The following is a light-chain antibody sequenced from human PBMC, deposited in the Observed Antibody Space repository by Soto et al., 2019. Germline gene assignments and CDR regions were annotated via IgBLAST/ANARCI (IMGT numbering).Light chain of an antibody. V-gene: IGLV2-14*01. Sequence: QSALTQPASVSGSPGQSITISCTGTSSDVGGYNYVSWYQQHPGKAPKLIIYEVSNRPSGVSNRFSGSKSGNTASLTISGLQAEDEADYYCISYTSSSTPYVFGTGTKLTVL. CDR3: ISYTSSSTPYV. CDR1: SSDVGGYNY. CDR2: EVS. J-gene: IGLJ1*01.